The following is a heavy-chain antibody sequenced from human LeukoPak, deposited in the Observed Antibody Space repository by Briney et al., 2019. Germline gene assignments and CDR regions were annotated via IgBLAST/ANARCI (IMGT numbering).Heavy chain of an antibody. J-gene: IGHJ6*02. CDR1: GFTFSSYG. CDR2: ISYDGSNK. V-gene: IGHV3-30*18. D-gene: IGHD3-10*01. CDR3: AKDLGDLLRYYYYYYGMDV. Sequence: PGRSLRLSCAASGFTFSSYGMHWVRQAPGKGLEWVAVISYDGSNKYYADSVKGRFTISRDNSKNTLYLQMNSLRAEDTAVYYCAKDLGDLLRYYYYYYGMDVWGQGTTVTVSS.